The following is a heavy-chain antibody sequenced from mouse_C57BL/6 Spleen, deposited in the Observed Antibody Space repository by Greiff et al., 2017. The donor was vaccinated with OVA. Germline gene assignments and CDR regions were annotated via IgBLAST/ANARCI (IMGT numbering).Heavy chain of an antibody. J-gene: IGHJ4*01. CDR1: GYTFTSYD. D-gene: IGHD1-1*01. CDR3: ASGITTVEMAMDY. CDR2: IYPRDGST. V-gene: IGHV1-85*01. Sequence: VQLQQSGPELVKPGASVKLSCKASGYTFTSYDINWVKQRPGQGLEWIGWIYPRDGSTQYNEKFKGKATLTVDTSSSTAYMELHSLTSEDSAVYFCASGITTVEMAMDYWGQGTSVTVSS.